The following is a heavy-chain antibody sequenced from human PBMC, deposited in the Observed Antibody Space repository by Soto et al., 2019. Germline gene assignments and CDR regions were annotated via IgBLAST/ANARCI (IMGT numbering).Heavy chain of an antibody. D-gene: IGHD3-16*02. Sequence: SETLSLTCTVSGVSVSTDVDYWGWVRQPPGKGLEWIGYIYYDGSTYYNPSLTSPVDISMDSSQNQFSLKLDSVTGADTAIYYCVTATNCRTPSTCYRYFDFWGRGTLVTLSS. CDR3: VTATNCRTPSTCYRYFDF. CDR1: GVSVSTDVDY. CDR2: IYYDGST. V-gene: IGHV4-30-4*01. J-gene: IGHJ4*02.